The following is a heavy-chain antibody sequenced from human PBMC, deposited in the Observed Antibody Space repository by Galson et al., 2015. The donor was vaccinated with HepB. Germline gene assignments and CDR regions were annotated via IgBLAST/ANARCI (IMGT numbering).Heavy chain of an antibody. CDR1: GYTFTSYA. CDR3: ARARGGGDCSSASCPTGDYYYGMDV. V-gene: IGHV1-3*01. J-gene: IGHJ6*02. Sequence: SVKVSCKASGYTFTSYAIHWMRQAPGQRLEWMGWINPGNGHTKYSQKFQGRVTITRDTSASTVYMEQRSLRSEDTAVYYCARARGGGDCSSASCPTGDYYYGMDVWGQGTMVIVSS. CDR2: INPGNGHT. D-gene: IGHD2-2*01.